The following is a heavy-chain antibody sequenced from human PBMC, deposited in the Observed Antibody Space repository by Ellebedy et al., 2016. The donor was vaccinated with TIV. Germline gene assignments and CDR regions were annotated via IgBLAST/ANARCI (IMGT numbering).Heavy chain of an antibody. V-gene: IGHV3-23*01. CDR3: AKVGVDSSSWYPRGFFDY. Sequence: GGSLRLSCAASGFTFSSYAMSWVRQAPGKGLEWVSAISGSGGSTYYADSVKGRFTISRDNSKNTLYLQMNSLRAEDTAVYYCAKVGVDSSSWYPRGFFDYWGQGTLVTVSS. CDR1: GFTFSSYA. CDR2: ISGSGGST. D-gene: IGHD6-13*01. J-gene: IGHJ4*02.